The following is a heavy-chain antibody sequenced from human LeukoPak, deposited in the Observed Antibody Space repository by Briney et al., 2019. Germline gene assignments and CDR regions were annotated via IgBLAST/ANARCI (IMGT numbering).Heavy chain of an antibody. J-gene: IGHJ4*02. D-gene: IGHD5-24*01. CDR3: ARGDGYNFFDY. CDR1: GFTVSSNC. Sequence: GGSLRRSCAASGFTVSSNCMSWVRQAPGKGLEWVSVFYVGGATYYADSVKGRFTISRDNPENTLYLQMKSLRAEDTAVYYCARGDGYNFFDYWGQGTLVTVSS. V-gene: IGHV3-53*01. CDR2: FYVGGAT.